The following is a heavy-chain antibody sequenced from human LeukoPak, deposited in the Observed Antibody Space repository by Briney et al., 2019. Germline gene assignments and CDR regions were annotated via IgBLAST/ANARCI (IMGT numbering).Heavy chain of an antibody. CDR1: GYTFTGYY. CDR2: IIPIFGTA. J-gene: IGHJ4*02. Sequence: SVKVSCKASGYTFTGYYIHWVRQAPGQGLEWMGGIIPIFGTANYAQKFQGRVTITADKSTSTAYMELSSLRSEDTAVYYCARGYYYDSSGFDYWGQGTLVTVSS. CDR3: ARGYYYDSSGFDY. D-gene: IGHD3-22*01. V-gene: IGHV1-69*06.